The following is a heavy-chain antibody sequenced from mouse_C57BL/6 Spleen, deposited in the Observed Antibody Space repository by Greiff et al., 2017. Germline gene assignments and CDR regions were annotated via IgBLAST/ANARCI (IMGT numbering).Heavy chain of an antibody. Sequence: QVHVKQSGAELARPGASVKMSCKASGYTFTSYTMHWVKQRPGQGLEWIGYINPSSGYPKYNQKFKDKATLTADKSSSTAYMQLSSLTSEDSAVYYCARPYDYDGGYAMDYWGQGTSVTVSS. J-gene: IGHJ4*01. CDR3: ARPYDYDGGYAMDY. CDR2: INPSSGYP. CDR1: GYTFTSYT. V-gene: IGHV1-4*01. D-gene: IGHD2-4*01.